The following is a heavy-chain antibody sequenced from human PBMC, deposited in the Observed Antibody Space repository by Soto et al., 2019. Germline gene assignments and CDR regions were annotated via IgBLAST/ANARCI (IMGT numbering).Heavy chain of an antibody. CDR3: ARARSGDILTGYRWFDP. D-gene: IGHD3-9*01. V-gene: IGHV1-18*01. Sequence: ASVEVSCKASGYTFTSYGISWVRQAPGQGLEWMGWISAYNGNTNYAQKLQGRVTMTTDTSTSTAYMELRSLRSDDTAVYYCARARSGDILTGYRWFDPWGQGTLVTVSS. J-gene: IGHJ5*02. CDR2: ISAYNGNT. CDR1: GYTFTSYG.